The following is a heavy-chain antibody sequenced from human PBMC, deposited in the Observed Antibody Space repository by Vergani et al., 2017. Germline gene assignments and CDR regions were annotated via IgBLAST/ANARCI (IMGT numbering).Heavy chain of an antibody. CDR2: SSSNGGST. J-gene: IGHJ4*02. D-gene: IGHD3-22*01. CDR1: GFTFSSYA. CDR3: VKNARYYGSSGYRNTPYYFDY. V-gene: IGHV3-64D*06. Sequence: EVQLMESGGGLVQPGGSLRLSCSASGFTFSSYAMHWVRQAPGKGLEYVSASSSNGGSTYYADSVKGRFTISRDNSKNTLYLQMSSLRAEDRAVYYCVKNARYYGSSGYRNTPYYFDYWGQGTLVTVSS.